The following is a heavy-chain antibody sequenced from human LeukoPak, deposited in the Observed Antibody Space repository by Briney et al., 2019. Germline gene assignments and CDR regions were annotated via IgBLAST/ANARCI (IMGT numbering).Heavy chain of an antibody. J-gene: IGHJ4*02. CDR1: GGSFSGYY. CDR2: INHSGST. CDR3: ARTDSGYEWGYFDY. V-gene: IGHV4-34*01. D-gene: IGHD5-12*01. Sequence: SGTLSLTCAVYGGSFSGYYWSWIRQPPGKGLEWIGEINHSGSTNYNPSLKSRVTISVDTSKNQFSLKLSSVTAADTAVYYCARTDSGYEWGYFDYWGQGTLVTVSS.